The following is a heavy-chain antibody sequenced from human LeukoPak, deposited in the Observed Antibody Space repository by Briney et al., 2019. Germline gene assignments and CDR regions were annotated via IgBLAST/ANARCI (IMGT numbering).Heavy chain of an antibody. CDR3: ARDLGRSWVDY. D-gene: IGHD6-13*01. V-gene: IGHV3-48*04. J-gene: IGHJ4*02. CDR1: GFTFSSYS. Sequence: GGSLRLSCAASGFTFSSYSMNWVRQAPGKGLEWVSYISSSSTIYYADSVKGRFTISRDNAKNSLYLQMNSLRAEDTAVYYCARDLGRSWVDYWGQGTLVTVSS. CDR2: ISSSSTI.